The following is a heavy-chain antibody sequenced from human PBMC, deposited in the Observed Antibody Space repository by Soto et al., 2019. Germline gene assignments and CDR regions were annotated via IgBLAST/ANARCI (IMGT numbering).Heavy chain of an antibody. Sequence: SVKVSCKASGGTFSSYAINWVRQAPEQGLEWMGGIVPMYGTLNPAQKIQGRVTVTADKSTATVYMELSSLTSEDTAAYYCASGSAYSSNWFGSWGQRTRFTVAS. D-gene: IGHD6-13*01. V-gene: IGHV1-69*06. CDR2: IVPMYGTL. J-gene: IGHJ4*02. CDR3: ASGSAYSSNWFGS. CDR1: GGTFSSYA.